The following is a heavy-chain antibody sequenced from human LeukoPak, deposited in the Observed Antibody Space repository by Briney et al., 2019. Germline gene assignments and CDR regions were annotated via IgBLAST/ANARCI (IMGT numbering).Heavy chain of an antibody. V-gene: IGHV4-59*01. Sequence: SETLSLTCTVSGGSISSYYWSWIRQPPGKGLEWIGYIYYSGSTNYNPSLKSRVTISVDTSKNQFSLKLSSVTAADTAVYYCARVGGRPSSYFDYWGQGTLVTVSS. D-gene: IGHD3-10*01. CDR3: ARVGGRPSSYFDY. CDR1: GGSISSYY. CDR2: IYYSGST. J-gene: IGHJ4*02.